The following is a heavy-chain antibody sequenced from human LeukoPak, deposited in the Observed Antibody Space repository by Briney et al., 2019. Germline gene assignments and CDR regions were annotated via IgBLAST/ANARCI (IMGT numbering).Heavy chain of an antibody. CDR3: ARQNYVWGSYRPDDAFDI. Sequence: GASVKVSCKASGYTFISYGISWVRQAPGQGLEWMGWISAYKGNTKYAQKFQGRVTMITDTSTSTAYMELRSLRSDDTAVYYCARQNYVWGSYRPDDAFDIWGQGTTVTVSS. V-gene: IGHV1-18*01. J-gene: IGHJ3*02. D-gene: IGHD3-16*02. CDR2: ISAYKGNT. CDR1: GYTFISYG.